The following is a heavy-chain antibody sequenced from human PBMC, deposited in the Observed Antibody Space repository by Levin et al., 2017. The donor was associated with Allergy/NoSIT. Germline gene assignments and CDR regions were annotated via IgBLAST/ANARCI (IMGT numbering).Heavy chain of an antibody. CDR3: AKVDGRSVAGRRWFDY. V-gene: IGHV3-23*01. CDR2: IGGSGVSA. D-gene: IGHD6-6*01. J-gene: IGHJ4*02. Sequence: TGGSLRLSCAASGFTFSTYTVTWVRQPPGKGLQWVSSIGGSGVSADYADSVKGRFTVSRDNSKNTLYLQMNSLRADDTAIYYCAKVDGRSVAGRRWFDYWGQGTLVTVFS. CDR1: GFTFSTYT.